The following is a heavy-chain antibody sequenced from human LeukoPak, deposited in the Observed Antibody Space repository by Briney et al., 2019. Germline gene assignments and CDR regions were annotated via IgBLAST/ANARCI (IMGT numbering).Heavy chain of an antibody. D-gene: IGHD2-15*01. V-gene: IGHV3-9*01. J-gene: IGHJ3*02. CDR1: GFTFDDYA. CDR3: ARDRSIVVVVAAPGAFDI. Sequence: PGGSLRLSCAASGFTFDDYAMHWVRQAPGKGLEWVSGISWNSGSIGYADSVKGRFTISRDNAKNSLYLQMNSLRAEDTAVYYCARDRSIVVVVAAPGAFDIWGQGTMVTVSS. CDR2: ISWNSGSI.